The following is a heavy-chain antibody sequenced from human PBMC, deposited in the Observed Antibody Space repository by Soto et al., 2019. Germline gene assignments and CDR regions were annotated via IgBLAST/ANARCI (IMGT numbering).Heavy chain of an antibody. J-gene: IGHJ6*02. CDR1: GGTFSSYA. CDR2: IIPIFGTA. Sequence: GASVKVSCKASGGTFSSYAISWVRQAPGQGLEWMGGIIPIFGTANYAQKFQGRVTITADKSTSTAYMELSSLRSEDTAVYYCARDVAAAGSYYYYGMDVWGQGTTVNVSS. D-gene: IGHD6-13*01. V-gene: IGHV1-69*06. CDR3: ARDVAAAGSYYYYGMDV.